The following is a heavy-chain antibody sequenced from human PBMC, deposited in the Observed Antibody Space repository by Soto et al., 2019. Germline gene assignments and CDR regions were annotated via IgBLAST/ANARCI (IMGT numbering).Heavy chain of an antibody. CDR3: ARDRSLSY. CDR2: INHSGST. J-gene: IGHJ4*02. D-gene: IGHD3-16*02. Sequence: SETLSLTCAVYGGSFSGYYWSWIRQPPGKGLEWIGEINHSGSTNYNPSLKSRVTISVDTSKNQFSLKLSSVTAADTAVYYCARDRSLSYWGQGTLVTVSS. V-gene: IGHV4-34*01. CDR1: GGSFSGYY.